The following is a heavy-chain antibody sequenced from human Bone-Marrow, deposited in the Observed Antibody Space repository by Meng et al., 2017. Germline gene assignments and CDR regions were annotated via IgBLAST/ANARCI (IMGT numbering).Heavy chain of an antibody. CDR3: AHQSETSGLVVPFEY. CDR2: IYWDDAN. Sequence: QIPLKASRPTLWPPTHPLPLTCSFSGFSLTTSGLGVAWRRQPPSKPLEWLALIYWDDANRNTPPLKTRLTIAKDTSKHQVVLTWTIMSPVTAGTYFCAHQSETSGLVVPFEYWGQGTLVTVSS. CDR1: GFSLTTSGLG. V-gene: IGHV2-5*02. J-gene: IGHJ4*02. D-gene: IGHD3-10*01.